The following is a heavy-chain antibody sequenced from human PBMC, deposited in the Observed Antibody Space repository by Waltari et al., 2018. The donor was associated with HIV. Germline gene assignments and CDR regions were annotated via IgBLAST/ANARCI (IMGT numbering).Heavy chain of an antibody. CDR1: GGTFSSYA. V-gene: IGHV1-69*01. D-gene: IGHD5-12*01. Sequence: QVQLEQSGAEVKKPGSSVKVSCKASGGTFSSYAISWVRQAPGQGLEWMGGIIPIFGTAYYAQKFQGRVTITADESTSTAYMELSSLRSEDTAVYYCASGRSAGGYDYEYYFDYWGQGTLVTVSS. CDR2: IIPIFGTA. CDR3: ASGRSAGGYDYEYYFDY. J-gene: IGHJ4*02.